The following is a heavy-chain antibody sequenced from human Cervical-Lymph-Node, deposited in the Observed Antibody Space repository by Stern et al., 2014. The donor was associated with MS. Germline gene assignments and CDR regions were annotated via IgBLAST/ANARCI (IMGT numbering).Heavy chain of an antibody. CDR1: GASLSGVNW. CDR2: IVHHGTT. Sequence: QLQLQESGPGLVKPSGTLSLTCTVSGASLSGVNWWTWVRQPPGKGLEWIGKIVHHGTTNYNQSLRSRVVMLVDSSKSQFSRQLTSVTAADTAVYYCARGGGTDSPTYDYWGQGTLVTVS. D-gene: IGHD3-16*01. CDR3: ARGGGTDSPTYDY. J-gene: IGHJ4*02. V-gene: IGHV4-4*02.